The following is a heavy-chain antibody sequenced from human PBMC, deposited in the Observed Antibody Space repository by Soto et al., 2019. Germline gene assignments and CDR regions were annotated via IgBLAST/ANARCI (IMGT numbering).Heavy chain of an antibody. J-gene: IGHJ6*02. V-gene: IGHV1-18*04. Sequence: ASVKVSCKASGYTFTSHGISSVRQALGQPLQWMGWISAYNGNTNYAQKLQGRVSMTTDTSTSTAYMELRSLRSDDTAVYYCARFRPVGNIVATSSYHYYGMDVWGQGITATVSS. CDR3: ARFRPVGNIVATSSYHYYGMDV. CDR2: ISAYNGNT. CDR1: GYTFTSHG. D-gene: IGHD5-12*01.